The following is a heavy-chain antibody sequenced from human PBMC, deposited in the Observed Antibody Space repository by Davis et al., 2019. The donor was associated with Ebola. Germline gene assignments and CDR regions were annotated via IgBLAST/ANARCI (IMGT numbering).Heavy chain of an antibody. V-gene: IGHV4-61*03. D-gene: IGHD3-16*01. J-gene: IGHJ5*02. CDR3: ARSLYPGYDGGLWWFAP. CDR1: GGSVRSDVYY. CDR2: IFYSGTT. Sequence: MPSETLSLTCSVSGGSVRSDVYYWSWIRQPPGKGLEWIGSIFYSGTTTYNPSLKSRVIMSEDTSKNRLSLNLSSVTAADTAVYYCARSLYPGYDGGLWWFAPWGQGTLVTVSS.